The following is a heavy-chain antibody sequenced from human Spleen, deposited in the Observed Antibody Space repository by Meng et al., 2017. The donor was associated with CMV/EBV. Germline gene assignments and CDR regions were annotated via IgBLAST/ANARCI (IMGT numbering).Heavy chain of an antibody. J-gene: IGHJ4*02. CDR1: GYTFTGYY. V-gene: IGHV1-2*02. Sequence: ASGYTFTGYYIHWVRQAPGQGLEWMGWINGNIGGTNYAQKFQGRVTMTRDTSISAAYMELRRLRSDDTAVYYCARGIRDGYKHYFDYWGQGSLVTVSS. D-gene: IGHD5-24*01. CDR2: INGNIGGT. CDR3: ARGIRDGYKHYFDY.